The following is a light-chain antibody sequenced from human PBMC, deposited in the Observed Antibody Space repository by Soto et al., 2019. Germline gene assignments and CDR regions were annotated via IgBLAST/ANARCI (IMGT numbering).Light chain of an antibody. V-gene: IGKV3-15*01. CDR1: QSVSNTY. CDR2: GAS. CDR3: QQYNNWPRT. Sequence: EIVLTQSPGTLSLSPGERATLSCRASQSVSNTYLAWYQQKPGQAPRLLIYGASTRATGIPARFSGSGSGTEFTLTINSLQSEDFAVYYCQQYNNWPRTFGQGTKVDI. J-gene: IGKJ1*01.